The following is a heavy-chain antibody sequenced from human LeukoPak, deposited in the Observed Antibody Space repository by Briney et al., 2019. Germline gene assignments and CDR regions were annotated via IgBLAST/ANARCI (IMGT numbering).Heavy chain of an antibody. CDR1: GLTFTSSA. CDR3: AAAQVGANYYSDY. V-gene: IGHV1-58*02. CDR2: IVVGSGNT. Sequence: SVKVSCKASGLTFTSSAMQWVRQARGQRLEWIGWIVVGSGNTNYAQKFQERVTITRDMSTSRAYMELSSLRSEDTAVYYCAAAQVGANYYSDYWGQGTLVTVSS. J-gene: IGHJ4*02. D-gene: IGHD1-26*01.